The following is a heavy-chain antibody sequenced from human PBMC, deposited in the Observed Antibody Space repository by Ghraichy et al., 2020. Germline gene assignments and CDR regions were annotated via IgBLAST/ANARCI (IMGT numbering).Heavy chain of an antibody. Sequence: SETLALTCVVSGGSISSSNWWSWVRQPPGKGLEWIGEIHHRGSTNYNPSLQSRVTMSVDKSKNQFSLKLSSVTAADTAVYYCTRARFSDFDSDSWGQGTLVTVSS. V-gene: IGHV4-4*02. CDR1: GGSISSSNW. CDR2: IHHRGST. D-gene: IGHD5-12*01. J-gene: IGHJ5*01. CDR3: TRARFSDFDSDS.